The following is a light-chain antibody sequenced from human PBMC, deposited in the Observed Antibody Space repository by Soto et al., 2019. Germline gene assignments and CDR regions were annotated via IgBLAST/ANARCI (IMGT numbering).Light chain of an antibody. V-gene: IGLV2-14*03. J-gene: IGLJ3*02. CDR2: EVS. CDR1: NSDVGAYES. Sequence: QSALTQPASVSGSPGQSITISCTGTNSDVGAYESVSWYQQHPGKAPKLMIYEVSHRPSGVSNRFSGSKSGNTASLTISGLQAEDEADYYCDSYTTTSTWVFGGGTKVTVL. CDR3: DSYTTTSTWV.